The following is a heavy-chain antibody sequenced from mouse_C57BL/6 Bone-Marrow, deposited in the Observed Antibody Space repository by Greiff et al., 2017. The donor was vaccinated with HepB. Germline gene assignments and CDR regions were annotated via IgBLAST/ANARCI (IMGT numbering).Heavy chain of an antibody. CDR3: ARHGDSGWDY. Sequence: EVKLMESGGGLVQPGGSLKLSCAASGFTFSDYYMYWVRQTPEKRLEWVAYISNGGGSTYYPDTVKGRFTISRDKAKNTLYLQMSRLKSEDTAMYYCARHGDSGWDYWGQGTTLTVSS. CDR1: GFTFSDYY. D-gene: IGHD2-13*01. V-gene: IGHV5-12*01. J-gene: IGHJ2*01. CDR2: ISNGGGST.